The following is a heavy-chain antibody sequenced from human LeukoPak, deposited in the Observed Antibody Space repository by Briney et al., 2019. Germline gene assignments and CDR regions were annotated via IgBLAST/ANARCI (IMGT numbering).Heavy chain of an antibody. V-gene: IGHV1-69*13. D-gene: IGHD3-10*01. CDR1: GGTFSSYA. CDR3: ARGKSGSGSYSPYYFDY. J-gene: IGHJ4*02. CDR2: IIPIFGTA. Sequence: SVKVSCKASGGTFSSYAISWVRQAPGQGLEWMGGIIPIFGTANYAQKFQGRVTITADESTSTAYMELSSLRSGDTAVYYCARGKSGSGSYSPYYFDYWGQGTLVTVSS.